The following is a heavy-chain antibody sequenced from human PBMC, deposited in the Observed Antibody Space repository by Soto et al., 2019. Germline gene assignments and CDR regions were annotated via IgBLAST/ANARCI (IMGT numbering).Heavy chain of an antibody. Sequence: PGGSLRLSCAASGFTFSSYSMNWVRQAPGKGLEWVSSISSSSSYIYYADSVKGRFTISRDNAKNSLYLQMNSLRAEDTAVYYCARDPRIAARDNWFDPWGQGTLVTVSS. CDR1: GFTFSSYS. CDR3: ARDPRIAARDNWFDP. J-gene: IGHJ5*02. CDR2: ISSSSSYI. D-gene: IGHD6-6*01. V-gene: IGHV3-21*01.